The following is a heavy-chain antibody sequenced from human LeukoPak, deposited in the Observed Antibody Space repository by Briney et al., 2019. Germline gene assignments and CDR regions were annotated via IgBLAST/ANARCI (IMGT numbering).Heavy chain of an antibody. CDR2: ISAYNGNT. CDR1: GYTFTSYG. J-gene: IGHJ4*02. Sequence: ASVMVSCKASGYTFTSYGISWVRQAPGQGLEWMGWISAYNGNTNSAQKVQGRVTLTTDTSTSTAYMELRSLRSDDTAVYYCARQVDTSMALPDYWGQGTLVTVSS. CDR3: ARQVDTSMALPDY. D-gene: IGHD5-18*01. V-gene: IGHV1-18*01.